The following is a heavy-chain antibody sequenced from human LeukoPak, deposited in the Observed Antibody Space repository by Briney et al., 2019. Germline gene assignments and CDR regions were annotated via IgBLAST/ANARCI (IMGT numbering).Heavy chain of an antibody. V-gene: IGHV4-61*02. CDR1: GGSISSVAHY. CDR3: ARYYDFWSGYHYYFDY. Sequence: PSETLSLTCTVSGGSISSVAHYWSWIRQPAGKGLEYLGRISTTGSTNYNPSLRSRVTISADTSKNHFSLKLTSVTAADTAVYYCARYYDFWSGYHYYFDYWGQGTLVTVSS. CDR2: ISTTGST. D-gene: IGHD3-3*01. J-gene: IGHJ4*02.